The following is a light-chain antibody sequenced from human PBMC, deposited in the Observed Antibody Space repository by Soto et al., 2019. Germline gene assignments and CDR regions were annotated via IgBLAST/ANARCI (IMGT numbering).Light chain of an antibody. CDR2: AAS. CDR3: QQLNSYPLT. J-gene: IGKJ4*01. CDR1: QGFRSN. V-gene: IGKV1-9*01. Sequence: TQLTHSPSSLSPPLGDRFTTPCRPSQGFRSNLAWYQQKPGKAPKLLVYAASTLQSGVPSRFSGSGSGTDFSLTISSLQPEDFATYYCQQLNSYPLTFGGGTKVEIK.